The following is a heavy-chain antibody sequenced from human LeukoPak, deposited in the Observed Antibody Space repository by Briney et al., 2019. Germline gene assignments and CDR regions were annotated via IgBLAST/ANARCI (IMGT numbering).Heavy chain of an antibody. CDR1: GGSISSYY. J-gene: IGHJ4*02. V-gene: IGHV4-59*01. CDR2: IYYTGST. CDR3: ARGGGSGYVY. Sequence: PSETPSLTCTVSGGSISSYYWSWIRQPPGKGLECIGYIYYTGSTNYNPSLKSRVTISVDTSKNQFSLKLSSVTAADTAVYYCARGGGSGYVYWGQRTLVTVSA. D-gene: IGHD5-12*01.